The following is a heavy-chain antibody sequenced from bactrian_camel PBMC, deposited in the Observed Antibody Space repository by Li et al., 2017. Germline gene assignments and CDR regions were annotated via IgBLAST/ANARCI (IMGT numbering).Heavy chain of an antibody. CDR2: INTGGGST. Sequence: DVQLVESGGGLVQPGGSLRLSCAASGFTFSSYAMSWVRQAPGKGLEWVSVINTGGGSTYYADSVKGRFTISRDNAKNTVYLQMTSLKSEDTALYYCSTSRTTYWGQGTQVTVS. J-gene: IGHJ4*01. CDR1: GFTFSSYA. CDR3: STSRTTY. V-gene: IGHV3S40*01.